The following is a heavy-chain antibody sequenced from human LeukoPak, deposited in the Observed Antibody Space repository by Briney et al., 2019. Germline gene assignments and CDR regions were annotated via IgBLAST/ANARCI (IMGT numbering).Heavy chain of an antibody. D-gene: IGHD4-17*01. V-gene: IGHV4-59*01. CDR3: ARMTTVTTFDY. J-gene: IGHJ4*02. Sequence: SETLSLTCSVSGGSISSYYWSWIRQPPGKGLEWIGYIYYSGSTNYNPSLKSRATISVDTSKNQFSLKLSSVTAADTAVYYCARMTTVTTFDYWGQGTLVTVSS. CDR1: GGSISSYY. CDR2: IYYSGST.